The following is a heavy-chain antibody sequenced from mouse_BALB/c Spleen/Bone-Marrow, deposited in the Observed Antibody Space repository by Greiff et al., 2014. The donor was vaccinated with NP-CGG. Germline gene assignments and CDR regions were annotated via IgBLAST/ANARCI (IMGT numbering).Heavy chain of an antibody. J-gene: IGHJ2*01. CDR2: ISYDGSN. V-gene: IGHV3-6*02. CDR3: VREPYDGSLFDS. CDR1: GYSITSDYY. D-gene: IGHD2-3*01. Sequence: VQLQQSGPGLVKPSQSLSLTCSVTGYSITSDYYWNWIRQFPGNKLEWMGYISYDGSNHYNPSLKNRISITRDTSKNQFFLKLSSVTTEDTATYYCVREPYDGSLFDSWGQGTTLTVSS.